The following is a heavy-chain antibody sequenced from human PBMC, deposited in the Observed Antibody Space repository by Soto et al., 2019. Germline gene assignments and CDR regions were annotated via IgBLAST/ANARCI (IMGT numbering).Heavy chain of an antibody. CDR3: ATDSAGRGPFDP. J-gene: IGHJ5*02. V-gene: IGHV4-59*13. CDR1: GGSFSTNY. D-gene: IGHD3-10*01. Sequence: SETLSLTCIVSGGSFSTNYWSWIRQPPGKTLEWIAYIYNNGARKYNPSLKGRATISIDTSRDQFSLTLNSAAATDTAVYYCATDSAGRGPFDPWGPGILVTVSS. CDR2: IYNNGAR.